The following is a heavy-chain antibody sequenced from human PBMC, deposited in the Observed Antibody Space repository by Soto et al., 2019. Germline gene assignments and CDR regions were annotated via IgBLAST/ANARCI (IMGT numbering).Heavy chain of an antibody. CDR1: GFSFSSYW. J-gene: IGHJ5*02. D-gene: IGHD2-2*01. Sequence: GGSLRLSCAASGFSFSSYWMSWVRQAPAKGLEWVANIKEDGNEKNYVDSVKGRFTISRDNAKNSLYLQINSLRVEDTAVYYCARDGVHSNQQFDPWGQGTLVTVSS. CDR2: IKEDGNEK. CDR3: ARDGVHSNQQFDP. V-gene: IGHV3-7*05.